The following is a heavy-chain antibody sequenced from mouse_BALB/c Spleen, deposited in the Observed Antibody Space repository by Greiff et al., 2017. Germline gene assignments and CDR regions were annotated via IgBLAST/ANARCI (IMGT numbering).Heavy chain of an antibody. CDR3: ARKKGYDYDDWFAY. J-gene: IGHJ3*01. CDR1: GYTFTSYW. V-gene: IGHV1-7*01. D-gene: IGHD2-4*01. CDR2: INPSTGYT. Sequence: QVQLKESGAELAKPGASVKMSCKASGYTFTSYWMHWVKQRPGQGLEWIGYINPSTGYTEYNQKFKDKATLTADKSSSTAYMQLSSLTSEDSAVYYCARKKGYDYDDWFAYWGQGTLVTVSA.